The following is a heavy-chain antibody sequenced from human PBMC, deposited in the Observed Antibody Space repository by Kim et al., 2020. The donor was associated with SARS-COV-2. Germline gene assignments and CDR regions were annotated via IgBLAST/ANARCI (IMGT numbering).Heavy chain of an antibody. J-gene: IGHJ4*02. Sequence: SVKVSCKASGGTFSSYAISWVRQAPGQGLEWMGGIIPIFGTANYAQKFQGRVTITADESTSTAYMELSSLRSEDTAVYYCARGSRYHSDYYDSSGYYGGFWGQGTLVTVSS. V-gene: IGHV1-69*13. CDR3: ARGSRYHSDYYDSSGYYGGF. D-gene: IGHD3-22*01. CDR1: GGTFSSYA. CDR2: IIPIFGTA.